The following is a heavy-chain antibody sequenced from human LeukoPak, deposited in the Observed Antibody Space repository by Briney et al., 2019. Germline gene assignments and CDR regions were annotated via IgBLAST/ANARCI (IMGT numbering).Heavy chain of an antibody. CDR2: IRYDGSNK. J-gene: IGHJ6*03. D-gene: IGHD6-13*01. Sequence: GGSLRLSCAASGFTFSSYGMHWVRQAPGKGLEWVAYIRYDGSNKYYADSVKGRFTISRDNSKNTLYLQMNSLRAEDTAVYYCAKDAGIAAAGTPQIYYYMDVWGKGTTVTVSS. CDR3: AKDAGIAAAGTPQIYYYMDV. V-gene: IGHV3-30*02. CDR1: GFTFSSYG.